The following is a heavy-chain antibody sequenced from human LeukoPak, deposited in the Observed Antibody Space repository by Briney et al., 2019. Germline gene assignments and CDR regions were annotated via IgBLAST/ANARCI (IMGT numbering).Heavy chain of an antibody. CDR1: EFTFSSYW. J-gene: IGHJ4*02. D-gene: IGHD4-17*01. CDR3: ARGANYGDYYPLYYFDS. V-gene: IGHV3-7*01. CDR2: IRQDGSER. Sequence: GGSLRLSCTASEFTFSSYWMSWVRQAPGKGLEWVANIRQDGSERYYLDSVKGRFTISRDNAKKSLYLQMNTLTGEDTAVYYCARGANYGDYYPLYYFDSWGQGTLVTVSS.